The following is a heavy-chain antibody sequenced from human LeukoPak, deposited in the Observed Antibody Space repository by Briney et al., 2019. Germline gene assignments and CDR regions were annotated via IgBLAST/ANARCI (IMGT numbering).Heavy chain of an antibody. CDR2: INPNSGGT. CDR3: ARGTAPAAMLWFDP. D-gene: IGHD2-2*01. CDR1: GYTFTGYY. Sequence: GASVKVSCKASGYTFTGYYMYWVRQAPGQGLEWMGWINPNSGGTNYAQKFQGRVTMTRDTSISTAYMELSRLRSDDTAVYYCARGTAPAAMLWFDPWGQGTLVTVSS. J-gene: IGHJ5*02. V-gene: IGHV1-2*02.